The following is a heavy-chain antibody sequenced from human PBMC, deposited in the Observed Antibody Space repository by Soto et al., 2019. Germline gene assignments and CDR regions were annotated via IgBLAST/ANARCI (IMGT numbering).Heavy chain of an antibody. J-gene: IGHJ4*02. CDR1: GGTFSSYA. V-gene: IGHV1-69*05. CDR3: ARDSPPVDY. CDR2: ISPIFGTA. Sequence: GASVKVSCKASGGTFSSYAISWVRQAPGQGLEWMGGISPIFGTANYAQKFQGRVTMTTDTSTSTAYMELRSLRSDDTAVYYCARDSPPVDYWGQGTLVTVSS.